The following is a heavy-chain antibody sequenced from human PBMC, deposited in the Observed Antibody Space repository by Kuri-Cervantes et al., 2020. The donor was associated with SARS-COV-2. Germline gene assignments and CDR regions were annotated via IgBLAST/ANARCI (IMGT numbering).Heavy chain of an antibody. J-gene: IGHJ2*01. V-gene: IGHV4-61*02. CDR3: ARRQQVVQYCDA. Sequence: LRLSCTVSGGSISSGSDYWTWIRQPAGKGLEWIGRIYDSGRTDYNPSLTSRVTISADTSKNQFSLKLSFVTAADTAVYYCARRQQVVQYCDAWGRGTLVTVSS. D-gene: IGHD6-13*01. CDR2: IYDSGRT. CDR1: GGSISSGSDY.